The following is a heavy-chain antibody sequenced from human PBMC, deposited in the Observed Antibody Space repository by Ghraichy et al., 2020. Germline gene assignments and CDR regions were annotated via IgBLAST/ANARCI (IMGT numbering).Heavy chain of an antibody. V-gene: IGHV1-69*08. D-gene: IGHD2/OR15-2a*01. Sequence: SVKVSCKASGGHFNTFSFTWVRQAPGQGLEWMGQIVPLLGTTEYAQKFKGRVTISADRSTSTVYVDLRSLRPDDTAVYYCARDLSIYGGNGCFDYWGQGTLV. CDR1: GGHFNTFS. CDR3: ARDLSIYGGNGCFDY. CDR2: IVPLLGTT. J-gene: IGHJ4*02.